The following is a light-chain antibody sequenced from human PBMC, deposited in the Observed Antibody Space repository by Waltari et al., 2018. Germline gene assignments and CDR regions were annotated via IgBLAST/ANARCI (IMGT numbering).Light chain of an antibody. V-gene: IGLV4-69*01. CDR1: SRHSSNI. CDR3: ETGGHGTWV. J-gene: IGLJ3*02. CDR2: VNSDGRR. Sequence: QLVLTQSPSASASLGASVKLTCTLSSRHSSNIIPWLQQPPGQGPRYLIQVNSDGRRRKGDEIPVRFSGSSSGAERYLTISSLESEDEGDYYCETGGHGTWVFGGGTKLTVL.